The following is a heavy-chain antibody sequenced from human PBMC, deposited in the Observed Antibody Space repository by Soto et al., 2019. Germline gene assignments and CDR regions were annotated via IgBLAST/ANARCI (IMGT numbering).Heavy chain of an antibody. V-gene: IGHV2-5*02. J-gene: IGHJ4*02. D-gene: IGHD4-17*01. Sequence: QITLKESGPTLVKPTQTLTLTCTFSGFSLSTSGVGVGWIRQPPGKALEWLALIYWDEDKRYSPSLKSRLTNTQDTSKNRVVLTLTDMDPVDTATYYCAHSLTSMTTVVAPAFDYWGQGTLVTVSS. CDR3: AHSLTSMTTVVAPAFDY. CDR2: IYWDEDK. CDR1: GFSLSTSGVG.